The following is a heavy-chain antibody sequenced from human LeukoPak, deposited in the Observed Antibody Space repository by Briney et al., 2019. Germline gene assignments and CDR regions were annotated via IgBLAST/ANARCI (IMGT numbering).Heavy chain of an antibody. CDR1: GFTFGSYA. V-gene: IGHV3-23*01. Sequence: GGSLRLSCAASGFTFGSYAMSWVRQAPGKGLEWVSAISGSGGSTYYADSVKGRFTISRDNSKNTLYLQMNSLRAEDTAVYYCAKDAKWFGELSYFDYWGQGTLVTVSS. CDR2: ISGSGGST. J-gene: IGHJ4*02. D-gene: IGHD3-10*01. CDR3: AKDAKWFGELSYFDY.